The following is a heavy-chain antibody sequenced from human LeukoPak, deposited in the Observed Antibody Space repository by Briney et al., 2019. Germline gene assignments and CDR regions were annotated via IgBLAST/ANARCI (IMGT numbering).Heavy chain of an antibody. D-gene: IGHD1-1*01. Sequence: GGSLRLSCAASGFTFSSYAMSWVRQAPGKGLEWVSGLSGSGYSTYYADSVKGRFTVSRDNSKNTLYLQVNSLRAEDTAIYYCATDTKTGNDLGHLFDYWGQGTLVTVSS. CDR1: GFTFSSYA. J-gene: IGHJ4*02. CDR3: ATDTKTGNDLGHLFDY. V-gene: IGHV3-23*01. CDR2: LSGSGYST.